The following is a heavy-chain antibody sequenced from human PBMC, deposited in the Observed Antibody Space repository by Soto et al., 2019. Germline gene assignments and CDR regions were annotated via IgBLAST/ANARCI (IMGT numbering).Heavy chain of an antibody. V-gene: IGHV1-18*01. Sequence: ASVKVSCKASGYTFTNYGISCVRQAPRQGLEWMGWISAYNGNTKYAQKFQGRVTMTTDTSTSTAYMELRSLRSDDTAVYYCARGVGSGSYYNQYNWFDPWGQGTLVTVSS. J-gene: IGHJ5*02. D-gene: IGHD3-10*01. CDR3: ARGVGSGSYYNQYNWFDP. CDR2: ISAYNGNT. CDR1: GYTFTNYG.